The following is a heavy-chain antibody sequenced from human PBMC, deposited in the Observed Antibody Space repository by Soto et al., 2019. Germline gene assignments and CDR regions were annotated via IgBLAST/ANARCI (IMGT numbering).Heavy chain of an antibody. J-gene: IGHJ6*03. D-gene: IGHD2-21*02. Sequence: QVQLVESGGGEVQPGRSLTISCAASGFTFSTYGMHWVRQTPGKGLEWVAVISYDGTNKFYSDSVKGRFTISRDNFKNTLTLQMNSLRADDTAVYSCAKDRQSYGDYDYYCY. CDR1: GFTFSTYG. CDR3: AKDRQSYGDYDYYCY. CDR2: ISYDGTNK. V-gene: IGHV3-30*18.